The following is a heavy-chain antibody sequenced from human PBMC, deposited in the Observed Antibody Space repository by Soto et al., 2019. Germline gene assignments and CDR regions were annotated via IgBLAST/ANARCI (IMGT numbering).Heavy chain of an antibody. Sequence: ASVKVSCKASGYTFTSYGISWVRQAPGQGLEWMGWISAYNGNTNYAQKLQGRVTMTTDTSTSTAYMELRSLRSDDTAVYYCARSHIVVVPAAIGVNWFDPWGQGTLVTVPQ. D-gene: IGHD2-2*01. J-gene: IGHJ5*02. CDR3: ARSHIVVVPAAIGVNWFDP. V-gene: IGHV1-18*01. CDR2: ISAYNGNT. CDR1: GYTFTSYG.